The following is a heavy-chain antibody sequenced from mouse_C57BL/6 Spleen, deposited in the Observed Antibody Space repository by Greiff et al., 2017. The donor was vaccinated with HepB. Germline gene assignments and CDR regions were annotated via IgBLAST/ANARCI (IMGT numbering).Heavy chain of an antibody. Sequence: VQLQQPGAELVKPGASVKLSCKASGYTFTSYWMQWVNQRPGQGLEWIGEIDPSDSYTNYNQKFKGKATLTVDTSSSTAYMQLSSLTSEDSAVYYCARGGVTTTAAWFAYWGQGTLVTVSA. J-gene: IGHJ3*01. CDR1: GYTFTSYW. CDR2: IDPSDSYT. V-gene: IGHV1-50*01. CDR3: ARGGVTTTAAWFAY. D-gene: IGHD2-2*01.